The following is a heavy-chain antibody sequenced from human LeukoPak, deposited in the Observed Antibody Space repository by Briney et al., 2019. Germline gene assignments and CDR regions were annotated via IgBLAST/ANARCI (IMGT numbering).Heavy chain of an antibody. J-gene: IGHJ5*02. CDR1: GFTVSSNY. CDR3: ARFQPIYTNSYAWFDP. V-gene: IGHV3-53*01. D-gene: IGHD2-8*01. Sequence: GGSLRLSCAASGFTVSSNYMNWVRHAPGKGLEWVSLIYSDGSTYYADSVKGRFIISRDNSANTLYLQMNSLRAEDTAVYYCARFQPIYTNSYAWFDPWGQGTLVTVSS. CDR2: IYSDGST.